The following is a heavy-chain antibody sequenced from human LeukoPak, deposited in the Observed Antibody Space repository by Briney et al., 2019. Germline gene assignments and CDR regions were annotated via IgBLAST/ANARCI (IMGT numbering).Heavy chain of an antibody. V-gene: IGHV4-39*07. CDR3: ARDRDPSSSPTPGWFDP. J-gene: IGHJ5*02. Sequence: SETLSLTCAVSGGSISSSSYYWGWIRQPPGKGLEWIGSIYYSGSTYYNPSLKSRVTISVDTSKNQFSLKLSSVTAADTAVYYCARDRDPSSSPTPGWFDPWGQGTLVTVSS. CDR1: GGSISSSSYY. D-gene: IGHD6-6*01. CDR2: IYYSGST.